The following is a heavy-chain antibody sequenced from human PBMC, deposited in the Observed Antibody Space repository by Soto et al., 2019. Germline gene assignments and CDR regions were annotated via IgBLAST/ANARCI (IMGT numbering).Heavy chain of an antibody. CDR1: GGSVSSGRYY. V-gene: IGHV4-61*01. Sequence: PSETLSLTCTVSGGSVSSGRYYWSWIRQPPGKGLEWIGYIYYSGSTNYNPSLKSRVTISVETSKNKFSLKLSPVTAADTAVYYCARHALSIVVVPARYYGLDVWGQGTTVTVSS. CDR2: IYYSGST. J-gene: IGHJ6*01. D-gene: IGHD2-2*01. CDR3: ARHALSIVVVPARYYGLDV.